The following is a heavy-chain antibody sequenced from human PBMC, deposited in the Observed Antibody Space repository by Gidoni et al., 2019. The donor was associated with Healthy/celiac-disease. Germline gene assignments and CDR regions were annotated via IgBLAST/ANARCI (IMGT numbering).Heavy chain of an antibody. V-gene: IGHV3-30*18. Sequence: QVQLVESGGGVVQPGRSLRLSCAASGFTFSSYGMHWVRQAPGKGLEWVAVISYDGSNKYYADSVKGRFTISRGNSKNTLYLQMNSLRAEDTAVYYCAKDPKGSGVRGVIYYYYMDVWGKGTTVTVSS. D-gene: IGHD3-10*01. J-gene: IGHJ6*03. CDR2: ISYDGSNK. CDR3: AKDPKGSGVRGVIYYYYMDV. CDR1: GFTFSSYG.